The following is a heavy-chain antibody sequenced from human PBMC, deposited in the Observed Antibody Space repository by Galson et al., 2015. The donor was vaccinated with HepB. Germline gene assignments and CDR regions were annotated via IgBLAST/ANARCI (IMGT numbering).Heavy chain of an antibody. Sequence: SVKVSCKASGGTFSSYAISWVRQAPGQGLEWMGGIIPIFGTANYAQKFQGRVTITADESTSTAYMELSSLRSEDTAVYYCARGVYGGNSVGYYYGMDVWGQGTTVTVSS. V-gene: IGHV1-69*13. J-gene: IGHJ6*02. CDR3: ARGVYGGNSVGYYYGMDV. CDR2: IIPIFGTA. CDR1: GGTFSSYA. D-gene: IGHD4-23*01.